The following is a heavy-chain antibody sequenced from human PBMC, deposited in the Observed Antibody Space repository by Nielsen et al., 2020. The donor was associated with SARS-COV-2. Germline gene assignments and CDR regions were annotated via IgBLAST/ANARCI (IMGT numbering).Heavy chain of an antibody. Sequence: SETLSLTYTVSGGSISHFYWSWIRQPPGKGLEWIGYIYHYGRTDFNPSLESRATISVDTSKNQLSLKLSSVTAADTAVYYCAKYYYSGLDVWGQGTTVAVSS. CDR2: IYHYGRT. CDR1: GGSISHFY. CDR3: AKYYYSGLDV. J-gene: IGHJ6*02. V-gene: IGHV4-59*01.